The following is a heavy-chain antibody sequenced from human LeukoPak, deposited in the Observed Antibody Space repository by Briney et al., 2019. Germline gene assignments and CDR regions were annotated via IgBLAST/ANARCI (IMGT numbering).Heavy chain of an antibody. CDR1: GFTFSNYM. D-gene: IGHD1-20*01. J-gene: IGHJ4*02. CDR2: IKSDGITI. CDR3: LRDLNWSLDQ. V-gene: IGHV3-74*01. Sequence: GGSLRLSCAASGFTFSNYMMHWVRQAPGKGLVWVSRIKSDGITITYADSVKGRFTISRDNAKNTLYLQMNSLRAEDTAVYYCLRDLNWSLDQWGQGTLVTVSS.